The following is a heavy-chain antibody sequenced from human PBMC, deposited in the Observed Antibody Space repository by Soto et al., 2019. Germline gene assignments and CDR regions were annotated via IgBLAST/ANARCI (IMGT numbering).Heavy chain of an antibody. D-gene: IGHD2-15*01. CDR1: GYTFTGYS. J-gene: IGHJ6*02. CDR3: GRDHNFGFILYAMDV. V-gene: IGHV1-46*01. Sequence: GASVKVSCKASGYTFTGYSMHWVRQAPGQGLEWMGIINPSSGRTSYAQNFQGRVTMTSDTSTSIVYMGMRSLKSEDTAVYYCGRDHNFGFILYAMDVWGQGTTVTVSS. CDR2: INPSSGRT.